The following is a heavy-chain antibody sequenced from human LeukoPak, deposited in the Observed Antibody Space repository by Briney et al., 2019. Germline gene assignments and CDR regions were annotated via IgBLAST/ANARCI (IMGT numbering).Heavy chain of an antibody. CDR3: ARKNSNYCYGMDV. J-gene: IGHJ6*02. D-gene: IGHD1-7*01. CDR1: GFTVSSNY. CDR2: IYSGGST. V-gene: IGHV3-53*01. Sequence: GGSLRLSCAASGFTVSSNYMSWVRQAPGKGLEWVSVIYSGGSTYYADSVKGRFTISRDNSKNTLYLQMNSLRAEDTAVYYCARKNSNYCYGMDVWGQGTTVTVSS.